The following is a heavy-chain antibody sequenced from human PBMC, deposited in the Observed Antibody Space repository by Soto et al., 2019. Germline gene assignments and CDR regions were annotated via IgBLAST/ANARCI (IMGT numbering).Heavy chain of an antibody. V-gene: IGHV3-53*02. J-gene: IGHJ5*02. CDR1: GLSVSNNY. CDR3: ASLAVAEGFDP. Sequence: EVQLVETGGGLIQPGGSLRLSCAASGLSVSNNYMSWVRQAPGKGLEWVSIIHAGGSTYYADSVKGRFTISRDNSKNTVYLQMNGLRDEDTAMYYCASLAVAEGFDPWGQGTLVTVSS. CDR2: IHAGGST. D-gene: IGHD6-19*01.